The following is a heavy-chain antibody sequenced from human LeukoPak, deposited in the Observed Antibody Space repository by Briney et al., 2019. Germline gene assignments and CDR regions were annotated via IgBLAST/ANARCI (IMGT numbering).Heavy chain of an antibody. Sequence: GGSLRLSCAASGFTFSNYAMRWVRQAPGKGLEWVSGISGSGDSTYYADSVKGRFTISRDNSKNTLYLQMNGLRAEDTAVYYCAKDLGGGEGIAVAGAYLDAFDIWGQGTMVTVSS. J-gene: IGHJ3*02. D-gene: IGHD6-19*01. CDR2: ISGSGDST. CDR1: GFTFSNYA. V-gene: IGHV3-23*01. CDR3: AKDLGGGEGIAVAGAYLDAFDI.